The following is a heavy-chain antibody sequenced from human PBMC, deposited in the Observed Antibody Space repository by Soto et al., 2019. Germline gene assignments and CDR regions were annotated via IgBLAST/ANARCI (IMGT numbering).Heavy chain of an antibody. V-gene: IGHV3-33*01. J-gene: IGHJ6*02. Sequence: PGGYLRLSCAASGFTSNSSGLHWVRQAQGKGLEGVAVIWYDGSNKYHADSVKGRFTISRDNSKNTMYLKRNSTRAEDKAEYYNAREAPLNIVVAPAAWCARPSHGLVVWGQGTTVTLSS. CDR2: IWYDGSNK. D-gene: IGHD2-2*01. CDR1: GFTSNSSG. CDR3: AREAPLNIVVAPAAWCARPSHGLVV.